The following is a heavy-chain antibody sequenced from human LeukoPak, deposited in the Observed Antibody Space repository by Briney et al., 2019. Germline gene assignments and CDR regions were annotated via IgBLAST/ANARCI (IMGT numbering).Heavy chain of an antibody. CDR3: ARALGFGTFYYFDY. Sequence: GASVKVSCKASGGTFSSYAISWVRQAPGQGLERMGGIIPISETTKYAQKFQGRVTMTADESTSTANMELSRLRSEDTAVYYCARALGFGTFYYFDYWGQGTLVTVSS. CDR2: IIPISETT. D-gene: IGHD3-16*01. J-gene: IGHJ4*02. CDR1: GGTFSSYA. V-gene: IGHV1-69*13.